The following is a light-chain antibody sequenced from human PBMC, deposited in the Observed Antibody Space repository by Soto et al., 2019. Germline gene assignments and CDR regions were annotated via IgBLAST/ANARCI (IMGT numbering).Light chain of an antibody. CDR2: TND. Sequence: QSVLTQPPSASATPGQRVTISCSGSDSNVGINFVYWYQQLPGTAPKLLIYTNDQRPSGVPDRFSGSKSGTSASLAISGLRSEDEADYYCSSYTTSAPYVFGSGTKLTVL. J-gene: IGLJ1*01. V-gene: IGLV1-47*02. CDR1: DSNVGINF. CDR3: SSYTTSAPYV.